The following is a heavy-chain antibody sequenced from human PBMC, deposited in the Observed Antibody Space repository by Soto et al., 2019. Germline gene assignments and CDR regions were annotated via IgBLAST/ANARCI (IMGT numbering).Heavy chain of an antibody. CDR3: AHTGPMLRGVYYYYYMDV. Sequence: QITLKESGPTLVKPTQTLTLTCTFSGFSLSTSEVGVGWIRQPPGKALEWLALIYWDDDKRYSPSLKSRLTITEDTSKNQVVLTMTNMDPVDTGPYYCAHTGPMLRGVYYYYYMDVWGKGTTVTVSS. CDR2: IYWDDDK. V-gene: IGHV2-5*02. D-gene: IGHD3-10*01. J-gene: IGHJ6*03. CDR1: GFSLSTSEVG.